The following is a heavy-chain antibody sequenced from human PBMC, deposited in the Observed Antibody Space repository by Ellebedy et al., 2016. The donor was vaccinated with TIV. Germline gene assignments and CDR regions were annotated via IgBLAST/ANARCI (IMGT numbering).Heavy chain of an antibody. D-gene: IGHD3-10*01. Sequence: SETLSLXXAVYGGSFSGYYWSWIRQPPGKGLEWIGEINHSGSTNYNPSLKSRVTISVDTSKNQFSLKLSSVTAADTAVYYCARDLRGGGVLWFGELKSTGGFDPWGQGTLVTVSS. V-gene: IGHV4-34*01. CDR2: INHSGST. CDR3: ARDLRGGGVLWFGELKSTGGFDP. J-gene: IGHJ5*02. CDR1: GGSFSGYY.